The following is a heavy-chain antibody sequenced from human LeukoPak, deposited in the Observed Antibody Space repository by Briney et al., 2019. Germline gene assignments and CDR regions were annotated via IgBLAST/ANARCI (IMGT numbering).Heavy chain of an antibody. CDR1: GFTFSSYA. CDR3: AKDICTNGVCSKFDY. Sequence: GGSLRLSCAASGFTFSSYAMSWVHQAPGKGLEWVSAISGSGGSTYYADSVKGRFTISRDNSKNTLYLQMNSLRAEDTAVYYCAKDICTNGVCSKFDYWGQGTLVTVSS. V-gene: IGHV3-23*01. J-gene: IGHJ4*02. D-gene: IGHD2-8*01. CDR2: ISGSGGST.